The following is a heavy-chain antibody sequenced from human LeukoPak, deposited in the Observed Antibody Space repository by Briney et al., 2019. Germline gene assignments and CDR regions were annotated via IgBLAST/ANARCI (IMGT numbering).Heavy chain of an antibody. Sequence: GESQRLSCLASGFTFRSFGMHWVRQAPGTGLEWVALISYDGSNKNYADSVKGRFTISRDNSKNILYLQMNSLRVEDTAVYFCARGYGGNSAAFDIWGQGTMVTVSS. J-gene: IGHJ3*02. CDR1: GFTFRSFG. V-gene: IGHV3-30*03. CDR3: ARGYGGNSAAFDI. CDR2: ISYDGSNK. D-gene: IGHD4-23*01.